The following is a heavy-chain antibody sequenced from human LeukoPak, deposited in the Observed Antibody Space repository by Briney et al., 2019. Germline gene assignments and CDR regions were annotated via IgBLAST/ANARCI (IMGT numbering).Heavy chain of an antibody. CDR3: ARGAETTTNWFDP. J-gene: IGHJ5*02. CDR2: INPNSGGT. CDR1: GYTFTGYY. D-gene: IGHD1-7*01. V-gene: IGHV1-2*06. Sequence: ASVKVSCKASGYTFTGYYVHWVRQAPGQGLEWMGRINPNSGGTNYAQKFQGRVTVTRDTSISTAYMELSRLTSDDTAVYYCARGAETTTNWFDPWGQGTLVTVSS.